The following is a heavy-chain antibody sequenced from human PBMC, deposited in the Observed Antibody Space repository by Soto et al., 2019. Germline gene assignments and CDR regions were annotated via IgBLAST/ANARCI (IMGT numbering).Heavy chain of an antibody. V-gene: IGHV1-18*01. CDR2: IATYNSNK. D-gene: IGHD3-10*01. CDR3: ARVLRGVVNWFDP. Sequence: ASVKVSCKTSGDTFTNFCLSWVRRAPGQGLEWMGWIATYNSNKNYAQKFQGRLTLTTDTSTSTGYMELKSLEYDDTAVYYCARVLRGVVNWFDPWGQGTLVTVSS. J-gene: IGHJ5*02. CDR1: GDTFTNFC.